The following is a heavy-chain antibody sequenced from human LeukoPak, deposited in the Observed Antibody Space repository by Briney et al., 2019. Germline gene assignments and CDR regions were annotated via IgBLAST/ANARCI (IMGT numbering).Heavy chain of an antibody. CDR1: GFTFSSYG. D-gene: IGHD7-27*01. Sequence: PGGSLRLSCAASGFTFSSYGMHWVRQAPGKGLEWVAVISYDGSNKYYADSVKGRFTISRDNSKNSLYLLMTSLRAEDTAVYYCARQNTPHGDFDYWGQGILVTVSS. CDR3: ARQNTPHGDFDY. CDR2: ISYDGSNK. V-gene: IGHV3-30*03. J-gene: IGHJ4*02.